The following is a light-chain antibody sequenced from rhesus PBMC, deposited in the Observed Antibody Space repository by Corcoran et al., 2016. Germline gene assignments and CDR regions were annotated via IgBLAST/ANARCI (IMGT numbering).Light chain of an antibody. Sequence: QAALTQPRSVSGSPGQSVTISCTGTSSDIGGYNYVSWYQQPPGTAPKLMIYEVSKRPSGVADRFSGSKYGNTASLTISGLQAENEAVYYCRSDAGSHPFSFGAGTRLTVL. CDR2: EVS. V-gene: IGLV2-32*02. CDR1: SSDIGGYNY. CDR3: RSDAGSHPFS. J-gene: IGLJ1*01.